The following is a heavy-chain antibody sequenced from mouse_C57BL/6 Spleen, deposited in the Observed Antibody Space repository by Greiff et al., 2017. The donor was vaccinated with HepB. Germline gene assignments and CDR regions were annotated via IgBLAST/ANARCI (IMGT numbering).Heavy chain of an antibody. CDR3: AREGGTVVGRGHAMDY. CDR1: GYAFTNYL. Sequence: QVQLQQSGAELVRPGTSVKVSCKASGYAFTNYLIEWVTQRPGQGLEWIGVINPGCGGTNYNEKFKGKATLTADKSSSTAYMQLSSLTSEDSAVYCWAREGGTVVGRGHAMDYWGQGTSVTVSS. D-gene: IGHD1-1*01. CDR2: INPGCGGT. J-gene: IGHJ4*01. V-gene: IGHV1-54*01.